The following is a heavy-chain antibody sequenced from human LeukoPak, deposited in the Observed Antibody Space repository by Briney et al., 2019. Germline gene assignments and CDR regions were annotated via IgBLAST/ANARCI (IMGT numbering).Heavy chain of an antibody. CDR1: GFIFSRDS. V-gene: IGHV3-53*01. CDR2: IYSGGST. J-gene: IGHJ2*01. CDR3: ARDFYYSSSWYGGYFDL. Sequence: GGSLRLSCAASGFIFSRDSMNWVRQAPGKGLEWVSVIYSGGSTYYADSVKGRFTISRDNSKNTLYLQMNSLRAEDTAVYYCARDFYYSSSWYGGYFDLWGRGTLVTVSS. D-gene: IGHD6-13*01.